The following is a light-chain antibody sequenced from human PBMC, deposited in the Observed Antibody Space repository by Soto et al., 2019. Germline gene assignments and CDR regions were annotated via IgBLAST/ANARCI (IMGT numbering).Light chain of an antibody. J-gene: IGLJ1*01. V-gene: IGLV2-8*01. CDR2: EVS. CDR1: SSDVGGYNY. Sequence: QSVLTQPASVSGSHGQSITISCTGTSSDVGGYNYVSWYQQHPGKAPKLMIYEVSKRPSGVPDRFSGSKSGNTASLTVSGLQAEDEADYYCSSYAGSNSRVFGTGTKLTVL. CDR3: SSYAGSNSRV.